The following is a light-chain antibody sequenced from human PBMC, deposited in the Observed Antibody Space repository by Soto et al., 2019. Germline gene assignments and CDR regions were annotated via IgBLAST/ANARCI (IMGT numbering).Light chain of an antibody. Sequence: QLVLTQPPSVSEAPRQRVTISCSGNSSNIGSNAVNWYQQLPGKAPKLLIYYDDLLPSGVSDRFSGSKSGTSASLAISGLQSEDEADYYCAAWDDSLNGPVFGGGTKVTVL. CDR3: AAWDDSLNGPV. CDR2: YDD. CDR1: SSNIGSNA. V-gene: IGLV1-36*01. J-gene: IGLJ2*01.